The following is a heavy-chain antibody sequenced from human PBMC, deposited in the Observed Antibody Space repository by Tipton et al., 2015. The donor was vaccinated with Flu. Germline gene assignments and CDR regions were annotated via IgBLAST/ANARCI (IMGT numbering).Heavy chain of an antibody. CDR3: TEGGSAWSAHDAFDI. V-gene: IGHV4-59*01. Sequence: TLSLTCTVSSGSISSYYWSWIRQPPGKGLEWIGYIYYSGSTNYNPSLKSRVTISVDTSKNQFSLKLSSVTAADTAVYYCTEGGSAWSAHDAFDIWDQG. D-gene: IGHD6-19*01. CDR2: IYYSGST. CDR1: SGSISSYY. J-gene: IGHJ3*02.